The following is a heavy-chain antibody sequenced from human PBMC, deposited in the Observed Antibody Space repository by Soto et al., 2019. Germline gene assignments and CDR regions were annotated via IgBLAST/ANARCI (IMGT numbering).Heavy chain of an antibody. CDR3: QTARHTTTVVVRPSAVGNWFDP. Sequence: EVQLVPSGAEVQRPGTTVKLSCKVSGSSFSDYSIHWVQQAPGKGLQWMGLVDPGDGETKYAGNCNGRHTITASTSTKTVYMELSNLRSEDTAMYYCQTARHTTTVVVRPSAVGNWFDPWGEGPLVTFSS. CDR2: VDPGDGET. CDR1: GSSFSDYS. D-gene: IGHD2-21*01. J-gene: IGHJ5*02. V-gene: IGHV1-69-2*01.